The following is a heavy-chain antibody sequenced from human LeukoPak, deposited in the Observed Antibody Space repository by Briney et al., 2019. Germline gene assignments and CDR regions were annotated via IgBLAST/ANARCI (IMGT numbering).Heavy chain of an antibody. CDR3: ARAPPPYYYDSSGYFDY. D-gene: IGHD3-22*01. CDR1: GYTFTGYY. Sequence: ASVKVSCKASGYTFTGYYMHWVRQAPGQGLEWMGWINPNSGGTNYAQKFQGGVTMTRDTSISTAYMELSRLRSDDTAVYYCARAPPPYYYDSSGYFDYWGQGTLVTVSS. J-gene: IGHJ4*02. CDR2: INPNSGGT. V-gene: IGHV1-2*02.